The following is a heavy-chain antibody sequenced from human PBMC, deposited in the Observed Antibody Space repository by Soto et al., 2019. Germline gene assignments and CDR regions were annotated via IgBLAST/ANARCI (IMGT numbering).Heavy chain of an antibody. V-gene: IGHV3-23*01. CDR1: GFTFSSYA. CDR2: ISGSGDST. D-gene: IGHD1-26*01. CDR3: ARRGSGSYYDY. Sequence: PGGSLRLSCAASGFTFSSYAMRWFRQAPGKGLEWVSAISGSGDSTYYADSVKGRFTVSRDNSKNTLYLQMNSLRAEDTAVYYCARRGSGSYYDYWGQGTLVTVSS. J-gene: IGHJ4*02.